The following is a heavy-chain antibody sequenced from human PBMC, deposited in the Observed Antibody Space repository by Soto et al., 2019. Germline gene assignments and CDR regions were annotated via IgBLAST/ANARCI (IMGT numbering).Heavy chain of an antibody. CDR3: AIDRSDYGHAY. CDR2: IRSSSSTI. D-gene: IGHD4-17*01. V-gene: IGHV3-48*02. CDR1: GFIFSSYG. J-gene: IGHJ4*02. Sequence: PGGSMRLSCAASGFIFSSYGMNWVRQAPGKGLARVSYIRSSSSTIYYADSVKGRFTISKDNAKNSLYLQMNSLRYEDTAVYYCAIDRSDYGHAYWGQGTLVTVSS.